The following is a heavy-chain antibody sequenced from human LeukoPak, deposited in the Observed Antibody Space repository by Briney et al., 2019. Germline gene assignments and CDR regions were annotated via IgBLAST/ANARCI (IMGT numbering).Heavy chain of an antibody. Sequence: GGSLRLSCAASGFTFFNLGRPWSAQPPGKGLAWVQVIWNDGSYKYYADPVKGRFTVSRDNPKNTLHLQMNSLRAEDTAIYYCAKVVQYTASTGTGLDYWGQGTLVTVSS. CDR1: GFTFFNLG. V-gene: IGHV3-33*06. D-gene: IGHD6-13*01. CDR3: AKVVQYTASTGTGLDY. CDR2: IWNDGSYK. J-gene: IGHJ4*02.